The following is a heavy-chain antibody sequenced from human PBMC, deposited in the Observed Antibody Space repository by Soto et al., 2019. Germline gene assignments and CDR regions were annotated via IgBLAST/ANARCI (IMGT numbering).Heavy chain of an antibody. V-gene: IGHV1-18*01. D-gene: IGHD4-17*01. J-gene: IGHJ4*02. CDR2: ISAYNGNT. CDR1: GYVFTGYG. Sequence: QVHLVQSGAEVKKPGASVKVSCKASGYVFTGYGISWVRQAPGQGLEWMAWISAYNGNTKYAQKFQGRVTMTTDASTSTAYLELSSLRAYDTAVYYCASPSVDYGDSGLSLAYWCQGTLVTVSS. CDR3: ASPSVDYGDSGLSLAY.